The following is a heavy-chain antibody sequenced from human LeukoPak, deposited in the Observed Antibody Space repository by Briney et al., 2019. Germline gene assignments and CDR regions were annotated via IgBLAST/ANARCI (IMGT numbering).Heavy chain of an antibody. J-gene: IGHJ6*03. CDR3: ARVTSSGYYYYYMGV. CDR2: IYTSGST. CDR1: GGSISSGSYY. Sequence: SETLSLTCTVSGGSISSGSYYWSWIRQPAGKGLEWIGRIYTSGSTNYNPSLKSRVTISVDTSKNQFSLKLSSVTAADTAVHYCARVTSSGYYYYYMGVWGKGTTVTVSS. V-gene: IGHV4-61*02. D-gene: IGHD3-22*01.